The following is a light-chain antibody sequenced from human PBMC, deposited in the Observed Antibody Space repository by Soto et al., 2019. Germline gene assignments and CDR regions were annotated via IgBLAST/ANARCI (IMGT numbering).Light chain of an antibody. V-gene: IGKV3-15*01. Sequence: EIVMTQSPATLSVSPGGRATLSCRASQTISGTLAWYQQKPGQALRLLIHGASTRAPGFPARFSGSGSGTDFTLTISSLQSEDFAVYYCQQYDNWPWTFGQGTKVDIK. J-gene: IGKJ1*01. CDR1: QTISGT. CDR3: QQYDNWPWT. CDR2: GAS.